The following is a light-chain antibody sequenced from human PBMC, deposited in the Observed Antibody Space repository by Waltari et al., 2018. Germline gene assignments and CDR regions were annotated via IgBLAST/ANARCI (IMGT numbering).Light chain of an antibody. J-gene: IGKJ1*01. CDR3: QMYVRLPVT. Sequence: IVLTLSPGTLALSPGERATLSCRASQSVGRALAWYQQKPGQATRLLIYDASSRATGISDKFSGSGSGTDFSLTISRVEPEDFAVYFCQMYVRLPVTFGQGTKVEVK. CDR2: DAS. CDR1: QSVGRA. V-gene: IGKV3-20*01.